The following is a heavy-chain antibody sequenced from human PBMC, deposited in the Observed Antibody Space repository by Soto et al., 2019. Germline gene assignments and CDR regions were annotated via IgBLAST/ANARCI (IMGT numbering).Heavy chain of an antibody. CDR2: IIPIFGTA. CDR3: ARGRRLTVLGTDYYGMDV. D-gene: IGHD3-16*01. J-gene: IGHJ6*02. Sequence: GPSVKVSCKASEDTFRNYAISWVRQAPGQGLEWMGGIIPIFGTANYAQKFQGRVTMTTDTSTSTAYMELRSLRSDDTAVYYCARGRRLTVLGTDYYGMDVWGQGTTVTVSS. V-gene: IGHV1-69*05. CDR1: EDTFRNYA.